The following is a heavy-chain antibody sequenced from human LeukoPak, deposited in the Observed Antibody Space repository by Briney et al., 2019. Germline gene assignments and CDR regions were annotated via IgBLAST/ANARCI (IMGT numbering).Heavy chain of an antibody. J-gene: IGHJ5*02. D-gene: IGHD3-3*01. CDR3: ARHLAPYTYYDFWSGYYNNWFDP. V-gene: IGHV4-39*01. CDR2: IYYSGST. CDR1: GGSISSSSYY. Sequence: PSGTLSLTCTVSGGSISSSSYYWGWIRQPPGKGLEWIGSIYYSGSTYYNPSLKSRVTISVDTSKHQFSLKLSSVTAADTAVYYCARHLAPYTYYDFWSGYYNNWFDPWGQGTLGTVSS.